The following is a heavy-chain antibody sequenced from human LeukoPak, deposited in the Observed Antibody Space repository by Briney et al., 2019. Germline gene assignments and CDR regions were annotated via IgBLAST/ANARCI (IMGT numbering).Heavy chain of an antibody. CDR3: ARGRITFGGVIRPGDA. J-gene: IGHJ6*04. Sequence: SETLSLTCAVSYSFISSYYGSWLRKPPGKGLECIGYNYYSGSTNYNPSLKSRVTISVDTSKSQFSLKLSSVTAADTAVYYCARGRITFGGVIRPGDAWGKGTTVTVSS. CDR2: NYYSGST. D-gene: IGHD3-16*02. CDR1: YSFISSYY. V-gene: IGHV4-59*01.